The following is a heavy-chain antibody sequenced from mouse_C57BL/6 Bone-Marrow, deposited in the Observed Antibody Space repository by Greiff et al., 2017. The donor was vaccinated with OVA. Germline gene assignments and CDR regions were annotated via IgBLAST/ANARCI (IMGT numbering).Heavy chain of an antibody. CDR2: IYPSDSET. D-gene: IGHD2-2*01. Sequence: QVQLQQPGAELVRPGSSVKLSCKASGYTFTSYWMDWVKQRPGQGLEWIGNIYPSDSETHYNQKFKDKATLTVDKSSSTAYMQLCSLTSEDSAVYYCARGYYGYDRYFDVWGTGTTVTVSS. CDR3: ARGYYGYDRYFDV. CDR1: GYTFTSYW. J-gene: IGHJ1*03. V-gene: IGHV1-61*01.